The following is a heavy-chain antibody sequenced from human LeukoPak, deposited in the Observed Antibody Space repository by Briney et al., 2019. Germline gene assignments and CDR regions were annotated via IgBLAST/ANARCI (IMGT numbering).Heavy chain of an antibody. J-gene: IGHJ5*02. CDR3: ARHYLSDGILSTFDP. V-gene: IGHV4-39*01. CDR1: AGSISSSPYY. CDR2: IYYRGST. D-gene: IGHD2-2*01. Sequence: SETLSLTCTVSAGSISSSPYYWGWIRHPPGKGLEWIGTIYYRGSTYSNPSLNSRVTISLDTSKNQFSLRLRSVTAADTALYYFARHYLSDGILSTFDPWGQGTLVTVSS.